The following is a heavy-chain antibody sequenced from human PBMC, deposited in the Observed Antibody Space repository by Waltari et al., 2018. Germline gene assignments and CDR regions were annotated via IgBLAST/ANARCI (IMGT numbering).Heavy chain of an antibody. CDR1: GGTFSRYA. Sequence: QVQLVQSGAEVKKPGSSVKVSCSASGGTFSRYAITWVRQAPGQGLEWMGTIITIPGTAKYAQKFQGRVRISADESTITAYMELSSLGSEDTAVYYCAAGPPSPMALAAYLDYWGQGTLVSVSS. CDR3: AAGPPSPMALAAYLDY. D-gene: IGHD6-19*01. J-gene: IGHJ4*02. CDR2: IITIPGTA. V-gene: IGHV1-69*11.